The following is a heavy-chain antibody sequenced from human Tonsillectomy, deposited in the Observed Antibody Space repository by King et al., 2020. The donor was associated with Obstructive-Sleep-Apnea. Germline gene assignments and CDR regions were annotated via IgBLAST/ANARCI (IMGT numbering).Heavy chain of an antibody. Sequence: VQLQQWGAVLLKPSETLSLTCGVFGGSFSDYYWSWILQPPGKGLEWIGAINHSGGTNYNPSLKIRVTIHVDTSMNQFSLKLSSVTAADTAVYYCARGSGAAAVNWFDPWGQGTLVTVSS. J-gene: IGHJ5*02. D-gene: IGHD6-13*01. CDR1: GGSFSDYY. V-gene: IGHV4-34*01. CDR2: INHSGGT. CDR3: ARGSGAAAVNWFDP.